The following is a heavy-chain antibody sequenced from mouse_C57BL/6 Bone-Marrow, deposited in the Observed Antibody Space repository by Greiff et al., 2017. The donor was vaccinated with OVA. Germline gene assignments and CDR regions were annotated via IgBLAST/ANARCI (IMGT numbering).Heavy chain of an antibody. V-gene: IGHV1-53*01. CDR1: GYTFTSYW. D-gene: IGHD1-1*01. Sequence: VQLQPPGTELVKPGASVKLSCKASGYTFTSYWMHWVKQRRGQGLEWIGNLNPSNGGTNYHEEITSKATLTVAKASSTAYMQLSSLTSEDSSVYYCARPNGSSYGNLDYYFDYWGQGTTLTVSS. J-gene: IGHJ2*01. CDR2: LNPSNGGT. CDR3: ARPNGSSYGNLDYYFDY.